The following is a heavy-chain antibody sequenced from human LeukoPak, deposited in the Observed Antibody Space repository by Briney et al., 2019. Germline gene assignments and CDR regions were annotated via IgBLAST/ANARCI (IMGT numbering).Heavy chain of an antibody. J-gene: IGHJ5*02. Sequence: PGGSLRLSCAASGFTFSSYAMTWVRQAPGKGLEWVSAISGSGGNTYYADSVKGRFTISRDNSKNTLYVQMNSLRAEDTAVYYCAKTRYNWNYWFDPWGQGTLVTVSS. CDR1: GFTFSSYA. CDR2: ISGSGGNT. D-gene: IGHD1-7*01. CDR3: AKTRYNWNYWFDP. V-gene: IGHV3-23*01.